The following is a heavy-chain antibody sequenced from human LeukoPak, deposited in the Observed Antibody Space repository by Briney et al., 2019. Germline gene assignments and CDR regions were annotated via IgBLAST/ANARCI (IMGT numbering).Heavy chain of an antibody. Sequence: QPGGSLRLSCAASRFTFSSYAMSWVRQAPGKGLEWVSAISGSGGSTYYADSVKGRFTISRDNSKNTLYLQMNSLRAEDTAVYYCAKDPGSYSSGWYNYFDYWGQGTLVTVSS. D-gene: IGHD6-19*01. J-gene: IGHJ4*02. CDR2: ISGSGGST. CDR3: AKDPGSYSSGWYNYFDY. V-gene: IGHV3-23*01. CDR1: RFTFSSYA.